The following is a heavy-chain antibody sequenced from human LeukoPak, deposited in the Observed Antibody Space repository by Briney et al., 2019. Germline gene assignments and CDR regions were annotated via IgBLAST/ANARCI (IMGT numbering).Heavy chain of an antibody. CDR2: IRNSGSAT. Sequence: GGSLRLSYTASGFTFSDYYMTWVRQAPGKGLEWISYIRNSGSATYYADSVEGRFTISRDNAKNSLYLQMNSLRPEDTAMYYCTRGAEVSGYPVFQHWGQGALVTVSS. CDR3: TRGAEVSGYPVFQH. J-gene: IGHJ4*02. V-gene: IGHV3-11*01. D-gene: IGHD3-22*01. CDR1: GFTFSDYY.